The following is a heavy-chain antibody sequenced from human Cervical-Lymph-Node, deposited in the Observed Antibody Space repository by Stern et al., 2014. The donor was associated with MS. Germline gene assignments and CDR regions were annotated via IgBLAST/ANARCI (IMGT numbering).Heavy chain of an antibody. CDR2: INPRTGGR. D-gene: IGHD5-24*01. Sequence: VQLEESGAEVKKPGASVKVSCKASGNTFTGHYMHWVRQAPGQGLERMGWINPRTGGRNYAQKLQARVTMTADTSISTAYMELSSLRSDDTAVYYCAKEELSTSSFDYWGQGTLVTVSS. V-gene: IGHV1-2*02. CDR1: GNTFTGHY. J-gene: IGHJ4*02. CDR3: AKEELSTSSFDY.